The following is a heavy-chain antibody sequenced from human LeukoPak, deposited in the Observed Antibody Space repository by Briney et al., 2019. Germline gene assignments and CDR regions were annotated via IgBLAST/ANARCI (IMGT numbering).Heavy chain of an antibody. D-gene: IGHD6-19*01. J-gene: IGHJ4*02. CDR2: MYTSVST. CDR1: GGSISSGSYY. CDR3: ARFDSSGWYYFDY. V-gene: IGHV4-61*02. Sequence: SETLSLTCTVSGGSISSGSYYWSWIRQPAGKGLEWIGRMYTSVSTNDNPSLKSRVTISVDTSKNQFSLKLSSVTAADTAVYYCARFDSSGWYYFDYWGQGTLVTVSS.